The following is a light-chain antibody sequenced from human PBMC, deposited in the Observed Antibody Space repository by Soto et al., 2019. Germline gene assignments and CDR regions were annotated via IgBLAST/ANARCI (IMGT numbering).Light chain of an antibody. CDR1: QSIRRY. Sequence: EIQLTQSPSTLSSSLGERATLTCRASQSIRRYLAWYQQKPGKAPKLLIYDVSNLQSGVPARFRGGGSGTEFTLTISSLQPEDVAAYYCQKRGSGPRTFGQGTKVDIK. V-gene: IGKV1-27*01. CDR3: QKRGSGPRT. J-gene: IGKJ1*01. CDR2: DVS.